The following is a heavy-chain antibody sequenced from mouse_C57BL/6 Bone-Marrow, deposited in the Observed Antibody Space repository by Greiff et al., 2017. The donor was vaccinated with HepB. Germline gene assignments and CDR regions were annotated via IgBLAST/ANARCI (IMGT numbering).Heavy chain of an antibody. Sequence: VQLQQPGAELVKPGASVKLSCKASGYTFTSYWMHWVKQRPGQGLEWIGMIHPNSGSTNYNEKFKSKATLTVDKSSSTAYMQLSSLTSEDSAVYYGARAAQATKFAYWGQGTLVTVSA. J-gene: IGHJ3*01. CDR3: ARAAQATKFAY. CDR2: IHPNSGST. CDR1: GYTFTSYW. D-gene: IGHD3-2*02. V-gene: IGHV1-64*01.